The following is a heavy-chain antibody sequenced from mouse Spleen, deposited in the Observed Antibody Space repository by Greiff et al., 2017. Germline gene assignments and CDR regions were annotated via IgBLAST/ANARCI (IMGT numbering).Heavy chain of an antibody. D-gene: IGHD2-5*01. CDR1: GYKFTDYE. Sequence: VQLQESGAELVRPGASVTLSCKASGYKFTDYEMHWVKQTPVHGLEWIGAIDPETGGTAYNQKFKGKAILTADKSSSTAYMELRSLTSEDSAVYYCTRDSNYVYFDYWGQGTTLTVSS. V-gene: IGHV1-15*01. CDR2: IDPETGGT. CDR3: TRDSNYVYFDY. J-gene: IGHJ2*01.